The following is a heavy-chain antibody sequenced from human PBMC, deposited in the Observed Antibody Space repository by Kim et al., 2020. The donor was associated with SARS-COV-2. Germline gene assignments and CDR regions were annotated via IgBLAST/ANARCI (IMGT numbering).Heavy chain of an antibody. CDR3: TTDQFHLRRLDY. J-gene: IGHJ4*02. V-gene: IGHV3-15*01. CDR2: IKSKTDGGTT. D-gene: IGHD5-12*01. Sequence: GGSLRLSCAASGFTFSNAWMSWVRQAPGKGLEWVGRIKSKTDGGTTDYAAPVKGRFTISRDDSKNTLYLQMNSLKTEDTAVYYCTTDQFHLRRLDYWGQGTLVTVSS. CDR1: GFTFSNAW.